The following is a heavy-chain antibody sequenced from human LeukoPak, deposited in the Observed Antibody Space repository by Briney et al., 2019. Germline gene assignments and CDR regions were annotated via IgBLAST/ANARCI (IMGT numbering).Heavy chain of an antibody. CDR1: GGSVSSGNYY. CDR2: IHYSGST. Sequence: KTSETLSFTCTVSGGSVSSGNYYWGWIRQPPGKGLEWIGYIHYSGSTNYNHSLKSRVTFSVDTSKNQFSLKLSSVTAADTAVYYCARGYSGHAQVDYWGQGTLVTVSS. V-gene: IGHV4-61*01. J-gene: IGHJ4*02. D-gene: IGHD5-12*01. CDR3: ARGYSGHAQVDY.